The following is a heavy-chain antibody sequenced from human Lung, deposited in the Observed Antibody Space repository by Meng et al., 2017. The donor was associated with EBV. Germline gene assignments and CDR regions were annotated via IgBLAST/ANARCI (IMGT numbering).Heavy chain of an antibody. CDR1: GFSLSTRGVG. J-gene: IGHJ4*02. V-gene: IGHV2-5*02. CDR2: IYWDDDK. CDR3: AHLIAARPFDY. Sequence: QNPVKEVGPTWVEPTQTLPLTCTFSGFSLSTRGVGVGWIRQPPGKALEWLALIYWDDDKRYSPSLKSRLTITKDTSKNQVVLTMTNMDPVDAATYFCAHLIAARPFDYWGQGTLVTVSS. D-gene: IGHD6-6*01.